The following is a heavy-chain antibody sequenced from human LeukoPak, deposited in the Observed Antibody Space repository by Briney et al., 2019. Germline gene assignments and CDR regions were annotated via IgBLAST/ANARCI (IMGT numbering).Heavy chain of an antibody. J-gene: IGHJ4*02. Sequence: GGSLRLSCAASGFKFGEDALTWFRQAPGKGLEWVGYIRSELHGGTPEYAPSVKDRFIISRDDSKSILYLQMNSLKTEDTAIYFCTKRVGYWGQGTLVTVST. CDR2: IRSELHGGTP. CDR1: GFKFGEDA. V-gene: IGHV3-49*03. CDR3: TKRVGY. D-gene: IGHD1-26*01.